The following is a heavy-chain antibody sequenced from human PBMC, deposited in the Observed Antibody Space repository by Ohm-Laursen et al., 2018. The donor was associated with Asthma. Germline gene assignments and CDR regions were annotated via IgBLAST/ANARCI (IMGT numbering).Heavy chain of an antibody. J-gene: IGHJ4*02. D-gene: IGHD3-3*01. V-gene: IGHV4-31*03. CDR3: ARGSPTWTSGYYFDY. CDR1: GGSISSGSYY. Sequence: TLSLTCTVSGGSISSGSYYWGWIRQPPGKGLEWIGYIYYSGSTYYNPSLKSRVTISVDTSKNQFSLKLSSVTAADTAVYYCARGSPTWTSGYYFDYWGQGTLVTVSS. CDR2: IYYSGST.